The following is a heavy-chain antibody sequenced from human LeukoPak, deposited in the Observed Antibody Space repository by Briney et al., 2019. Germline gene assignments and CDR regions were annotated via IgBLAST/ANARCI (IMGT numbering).Heavy chain of an antibody. CDR1: GGTFSSYA. Sequence: ASVKVSCKASGGTFSSYAISWVRQAPGQGLEWMGWINPNSGGTNYAQKFQGRVTMTRDTSISTAYMELSRLRSDDTAVYYCARDPFQGMVAIGYWGQGTLVTVSS. J-gene: IGHJ4*02. CDR2: INPNSGGT. CDR3: ARDPFQGMVAIGY. V-gene: IGHV1-2*02. D-gene: IGHD5-12*01.